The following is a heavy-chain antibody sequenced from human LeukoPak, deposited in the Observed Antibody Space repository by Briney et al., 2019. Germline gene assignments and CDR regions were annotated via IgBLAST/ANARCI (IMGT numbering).Heavy chain of an antibody. V-gene: IGHV3-21*01. CDR3: ARVYCSSTSCYYFDY. Sequence: GGSLRLSCAASGFTFSSYSMNWVRQAPGKGLEWVSSISSSSSYIYYADSVKGRFTISRDNAKNSLYLQMNCLRAQDTAVYYCARVYCSSTSCYYFDYWGQGTLVTVSS. CDR2: ISSSSSYI. D-gene: IGHD2-2*01. J-gene: IGHJ4*02. CDR1: GFTFSSYS.